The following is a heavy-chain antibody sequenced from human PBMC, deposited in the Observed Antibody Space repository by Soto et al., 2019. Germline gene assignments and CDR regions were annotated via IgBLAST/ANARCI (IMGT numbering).Heavy chain of an antibody. V-gene: IGHV4-39*01. J-gene: IGHJ5*02. CDR3: ARHVQQWLVPYWFDP. CDR1: GGSISSSSYY. CDR2: IYYSGST. Sequence: SETLSLTCTVSGGSISSSSYYWGWIRQPPGKGLEWIGSIYYSGSTYYNPSLKSRVTISVDTSKNQFSLKLSSVTAADTAVYYCARHVQQWLVPYWFDPWGQGTLVTVSS. D-gene: IGHD6-19*01.